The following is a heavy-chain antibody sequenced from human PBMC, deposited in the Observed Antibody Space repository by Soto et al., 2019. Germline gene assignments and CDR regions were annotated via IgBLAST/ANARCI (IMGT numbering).Heavy chain of an antibody. CDR2: IYYSGST. J-gene: IGHJ4*02. CDR3: ARHSYYYDSSGYDFDY. CDR1: GGSISSYY. D-gene: IGHD3-22*01. Sequence: QVQLQESGPGLVKPSETLSLTCTVSGGSISSYYWSWIRQPPGKGLEWIGYIYYSGSTNYNPSLESRVTISVDTSKNQFPLKLSSVTAADTAVYYCARHSYYYDSSGYDFDYWGQGTLVTVSS. V-gene: IGHV4-59*08.